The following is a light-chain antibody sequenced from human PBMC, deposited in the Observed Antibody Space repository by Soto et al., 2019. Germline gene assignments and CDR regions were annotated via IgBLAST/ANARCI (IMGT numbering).Light chain of an antibody. CDR3: SSYTTRITHV. J-gene: IGLJ1*01. CDR1: SSDVGAFDY. Sequence: QSALTQPASVSGSPGQSITISCTGSSSDVGAFDYVCWHQQHPGKAPKLLIFDVSSRPSGVSSRFSASKSGNTASLTISGLQSEDEADYYCSSYTTRITHVFGTGTKLTVL. CDR2: DVS. V-gene: IGLV2-14*03.